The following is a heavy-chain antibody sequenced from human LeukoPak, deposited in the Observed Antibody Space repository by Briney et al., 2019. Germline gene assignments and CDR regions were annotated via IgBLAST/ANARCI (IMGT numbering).Heavy chain of an antibody. D-gene: IGHD6-13*01. Sequence: ASVKVSCKASGYTFTSYGISWVRQAPGQGLEWMGWTSAYNGNTNYAQKLQGRVTMTTDTSTSTAYMELRSLRSDDTAVYYCARSPQQLVPFDYGGQGTLVTVSS. CDR1: GYTFTSYG. V-gene: IGHV1-18*04. CDR3: ARSPQQLVPFDY. CDR2: TSAYNGNT. J-gene: IGHJ4*02.